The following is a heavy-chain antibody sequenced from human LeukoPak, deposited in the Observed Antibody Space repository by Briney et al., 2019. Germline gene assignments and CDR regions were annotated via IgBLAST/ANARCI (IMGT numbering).Heavy chain of an antibody. CDR1: GFTFSSYW. V-gene: IGHV3-7*01. J-gene: IGHJ4*02. CDR3: ARVIWDIAVAGPFDY. CDR2: IKQDGSEK. Sequence: PGGSLRLSCAASGFTFSSYWMSWVRQAPGKALEWVANIKQDGSEKYYVDSVKGRFTISRDNAKNSLYLQMNSLRAEDTAVYYCARVIWDIAVAGPFDYWGQGTLVTVSS. D-gene: IGHD6-19*01.